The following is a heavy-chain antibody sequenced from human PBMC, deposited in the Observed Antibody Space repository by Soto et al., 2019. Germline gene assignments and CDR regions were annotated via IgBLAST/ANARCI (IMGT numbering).Heavy chain of an antibody. CDR1: GFNFNSHA. CDR3: ARVDTPPVRGGMDV. D-gene: IGHD2-15*01. Sequence: EVQLLESGGGLVQPGGSLRLSCAASGFNFNSHAMTWVRQAPGKGLEWVSPISANIISTYYADSVKGRFTISRDNSKNTLYLQMSSLRVEDTAVYHCARVDTPPVRGGMDVWGQGTTVTVSS. CDR2: ISANIIST. J-gene: IGHJ6*02. V-gene: IGHV3-23*01.